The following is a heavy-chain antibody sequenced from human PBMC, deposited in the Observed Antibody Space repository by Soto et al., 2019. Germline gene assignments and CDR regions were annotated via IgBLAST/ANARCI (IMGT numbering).Heavy chain of an antibody. Sequence: EVQLLESGGGLVQPGGSLRLSCAASGFTFSSYAMTWVRQAPGKGLEWVSTISGSGGTTYYADSVRGRFIISRDNSKNALYLQMNTLRAEDTALYSCTRYCPTASCYIRYGMDVWGQGTTVTVSS. D-gene: IGHD2-2*02. CDR3: TRYCPTASCYIRYGMDV. CDR2: ISGSGGTT. CDR1: GFTFSSYA. J-gene: IGHJ6*02. V-gene: IGHV3-23*01.